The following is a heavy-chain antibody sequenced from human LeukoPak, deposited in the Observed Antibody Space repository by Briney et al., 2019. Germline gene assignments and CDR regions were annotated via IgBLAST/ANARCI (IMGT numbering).Heavy chain of an antibody. Sequence: SGPTLVKPTQTLTLTCTFSGFSLSTSGVGVGWIRQPPVKALEWLALIYWDDDKRYRASLKSMLTIPKDTSKNQVVLTMTNMDPVDTATYYCAHSSKVIRAFFFDYWGLGTLVTVPS. D-gene: IGHD3-22*01. CDR1: GFSLSTSGVG. V-gene: IGHV2-5*02. CDR3: AHSSKVIRAFFFDY. J-gene: IGHJ4*02. CDR2: IYWDDDK.